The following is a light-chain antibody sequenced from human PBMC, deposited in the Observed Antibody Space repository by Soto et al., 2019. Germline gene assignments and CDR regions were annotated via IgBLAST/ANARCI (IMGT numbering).Light chain of an antibody. J-gene: IGKJ1*01. CDR2: GAS. CDR1: QSVSNSY. CDR3: KHYGLSPLWT. Sequence: EIVLTQSPGTLSLFPGERATLSCRASQSVSNSYLAWYQQKPGQAPRLLIYGASSRAAGIPDRFSGSGSGTDFTLTISRLEPEDFTVYYCKHYGLSPLWTFGQGTKVDIK. V-gene: IGKV3-20*01.